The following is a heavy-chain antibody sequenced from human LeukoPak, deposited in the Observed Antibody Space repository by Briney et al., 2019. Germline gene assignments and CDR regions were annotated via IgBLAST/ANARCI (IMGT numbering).Heavy chain of an antibody. V-gene: IGHV1-18*01. CDR3: ARDLSKKLERIAAPTGDY. J-gene: IGHJ4*02. CDR1: GYTFTSYG. D-gene: IGHD6-6*01. CDR2: ISAYNGNT. Sequence: ASVKVSCKASGYTFTSYGISWVRQAPGQGLEWMGWISAYNGNTNYAQKLQGRVTMTRDTSTSTAYMELRSLRSDDTAVYYCARDLSKKLERIAAPTGDYWGQGTLVTVSS.